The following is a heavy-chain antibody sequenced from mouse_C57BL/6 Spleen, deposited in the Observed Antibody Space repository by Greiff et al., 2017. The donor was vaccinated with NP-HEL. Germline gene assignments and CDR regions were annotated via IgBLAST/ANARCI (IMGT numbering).Heavy chain of an antibody. CDR1: GFNIKDYY. J-gene: IGHJ2*01. D-gene: IGHD1-1*01. CDR3: TLYYYGSLFDY. CDR2: IDPEDGDT. Sequence: VQLQQSGAELVRPGASVKLSCTASGFNIKDYYMHWVKQRPEQGLEWIGRIDPEDGDTEYAPKFQGKATMTADTSSNTAYLQLSSLTSEDTAVYYCTLYYYGSLFDYWGQGTTLTVSS. V-gene: IGHV14-1*01.